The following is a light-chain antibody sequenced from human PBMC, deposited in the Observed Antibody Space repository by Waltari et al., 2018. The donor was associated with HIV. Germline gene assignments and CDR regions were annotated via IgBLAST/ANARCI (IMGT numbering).Light chain of an antibody. CDR3: QQYNVWPAWA. CDR1: QSVSSN. CDR2: AAS. Sequence: EIVMTQSPATLSVSPGERATLSCRASQSVSSNLAWYQQKPGQAPRLLIYAASTRTTDTPARFSGSGSGTDLTLIINGLQSEDFAVYYCQQYNVWPAWAFGPGTKVEIK. V-gene: IGKV3-15*01. J-gene: IGKJ1*01.